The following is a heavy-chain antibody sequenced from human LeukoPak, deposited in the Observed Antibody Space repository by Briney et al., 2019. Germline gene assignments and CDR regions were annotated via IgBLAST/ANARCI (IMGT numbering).Heavy chain of an antibody. J-gene: IGHJ3*02. CDR1: GYTFTGYC. CDR3: ASEDRIVGATSVGAFDI. D-gene: IGHD1-26*01. CDR2: INPNSGGT. V-gene: IGHV1-2*02. Sequence: ASVKVSCKASGYTFTGYCMHWVRQAPGQGLEWMGWINPNSGGTNYAQKFQGRVTMTRDTSISTAYMELSRLRSDDTAVYYCASEDRIVGATSVGAFDIWGQGTMVTVSS.